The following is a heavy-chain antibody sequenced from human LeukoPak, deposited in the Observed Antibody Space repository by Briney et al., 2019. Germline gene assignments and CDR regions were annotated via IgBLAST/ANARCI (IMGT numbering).Heavy chain of an antibody. CDR1: GFTFSSYS. J-gene: IGHJ6*02. Sequence: GGSLRLSCAASGFTFSSYSMNWVRQAPGKGLEWVSYISSSSSTIYYADSVKGRFTISRDNAKNSLYLQMNSLRDEDTAVYYCEREWGVGATTKHTYYYYGMDVWGQGTTVTVSS. V-gene: IGHV3-48*02. CDR2: ISSSSSTI. CDR3: EREWGVGATTKHTYYYYGMDV. D-gene: IGHD1-26*01.